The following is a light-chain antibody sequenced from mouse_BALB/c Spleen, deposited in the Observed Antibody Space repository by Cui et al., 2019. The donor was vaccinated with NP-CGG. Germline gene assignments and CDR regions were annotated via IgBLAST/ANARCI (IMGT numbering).Light chain of an antibody. CDR1: TGAVTTSNY. CDR3: ALWYSNHWV. CDR2: GTN. J-gene: IGLJ1*01. V-gene: IGLV1*01. Sequence: QAVFTQESAITTSPGETVTLTCRSSTGAVTTSNYANWVQEKPDHLFTGLIGGTNNRAPGVSARFSGSLIGDKAVLTITGAQTEDEAIYFCALWYSNHWVFGGGTKLTVL.